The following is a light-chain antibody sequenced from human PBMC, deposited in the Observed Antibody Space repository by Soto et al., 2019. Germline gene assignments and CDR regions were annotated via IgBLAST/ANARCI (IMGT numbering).Light chain of an antibody. Sequence: QLVLTQPPSASGTPGQRVTISCSGSRSNIGSNSVNWYQQLPGTAPKLLIYSDDQRPSGVPDRFSGSSSGTSASLAISGLQSEDEADYYCATWDDSLNVIFGGGTKVTVL. CDR2: SDD. V-gene: IGLV1-44*01. CDR1: RSNIGSNS. CDR3: ATWDDSLNVI. J-gene: IGLJ2*01.